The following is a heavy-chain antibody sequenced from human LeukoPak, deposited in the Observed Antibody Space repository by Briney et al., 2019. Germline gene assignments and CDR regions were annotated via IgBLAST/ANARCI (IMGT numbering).Heavy chain of an antibody. Sequence: SETLSLTCTVSGGSISSYYWSWTRQPPGKGLEWIGYIYYSGSTNYNPSLKSRVTISVDTSKNQFSLKLSSVTAADTAVYYCAGKDSSGYYYDAFDIWGQGTMVTVSS. V-gene: IGHV4-59*01. CDR3: AGKDSSGYYYDAFDI. CDR1: GGSISSYY. D-gene: IGHD3-22*01. CDR2: IYYSGST. J-gene: IGHJ3*02.